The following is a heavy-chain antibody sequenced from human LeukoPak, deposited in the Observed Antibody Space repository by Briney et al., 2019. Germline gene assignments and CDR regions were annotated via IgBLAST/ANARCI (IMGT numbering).Heavy chain of an antibody. CDR2: IVVGSGNT. Sequence: SVKVSCKASGFTFTSSAMQWVRQARGQRLEWIGWIVVGSGNTNYAQKFQERVTITRDMSTSTAYMELSSLGSEDTAVYYCATIPRFGSREYDYWGQGTLVTVSS. D-gene: IGHD2/OR15-2a*01. V-gene: IGHV1-58*02. CDR1: GFTFTSSA. J-gene: IGHJ4*02. CDR3: ATIPRFGSREYDY.